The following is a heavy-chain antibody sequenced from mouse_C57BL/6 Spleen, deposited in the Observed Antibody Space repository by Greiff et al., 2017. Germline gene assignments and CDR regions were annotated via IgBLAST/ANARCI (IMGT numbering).Heavy chain of an antibody. J-gene: IGHJ4*01. CDR2: FHPYNDDT. D-gene: IGHD2-4*01. Sequence: SGAELVKPGASVKMSCKASGYTFTTYPIEWMKQNHGKSLEWIGNFHPYNDDTKYNEKFKGKATLTVEKSSSTVYLELSRLTSDDSAVYYCAIYYDYDRAYAMDYWGQGTSVTVSS. CDR1: GYTFTTYP. CDR3: AIYYDYDRAYAMDY. V-gene: IGHV1-47*01.